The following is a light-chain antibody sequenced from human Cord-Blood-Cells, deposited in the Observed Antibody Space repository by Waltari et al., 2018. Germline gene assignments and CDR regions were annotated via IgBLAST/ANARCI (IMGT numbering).Light chain of an antibody. J-gene: IGLJ3*02. CDR1: SSDVGGYNY. V-gene: IGLV2-11*01. Sequence: QSALTQPRSVSGSPGQSVTISCTGTSSDVGGYNYVSWYQQHPDKAPKLMIYNVSKRPSGVPERCSGSKAGNTASLTSSGLQSEDEADYYCCSYAGSYTWVFGGGTKLTVL. CDR2: NVS. CDR3: CSYAGSYTWV.